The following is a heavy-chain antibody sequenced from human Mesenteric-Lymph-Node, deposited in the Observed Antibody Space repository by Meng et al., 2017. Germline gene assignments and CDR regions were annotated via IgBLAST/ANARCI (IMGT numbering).Heavy chain of an antibody. D-gene: IGHD2-2*01. J-gene: IGHJ4*02. Sequence: GGSLRLSCAASGFTFDDYGMSWVRQAPGKGLEWVSYISSSGSTIYYADSVKGRFTISRDNAKNSLYLQMNSLRAEDTALYYCARSGGYCSSTSCYYYFDYWGQGTLVTVSS. CDR1: GFTFDDYG. V-gene: IGHV3-11*01. CDR3: ARSGGYCSSTSCYYYFDY. CDR2: ISSSGSTI.